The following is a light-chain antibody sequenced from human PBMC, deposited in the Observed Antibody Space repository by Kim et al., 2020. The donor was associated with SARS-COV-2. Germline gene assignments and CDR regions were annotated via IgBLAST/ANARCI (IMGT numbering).Light chain of an antibody. Sequence: PGERATRSCRASQSVNRDLAWYQQKPGQAHRLLIYDASTRATGIPARLSGSESGTEFTLTISSLQSEDFAIYYCQQYKNWPLTFGGGTKVDIK. CDR3: QQYKNWPLT. CDR2: DAS. CDR1: QSVNRD. V-gene: IGKV3-15*01. J-gene: IGKJ4*01.